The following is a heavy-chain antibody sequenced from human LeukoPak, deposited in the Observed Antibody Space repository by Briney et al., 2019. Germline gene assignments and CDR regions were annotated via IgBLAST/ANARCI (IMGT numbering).Heavy chain of an antibody. CDR1: GFAVSNNY. CDR2: IYKDGST. D-gene: IGHD2-15*01. Sequence: GGSLRLSCAASGFAVSNNYMTWVRQAPGKGLEWVSVIYKDGSTYYADSVKGRFIISRDNSKNTVYLQMNSLRAEDTAVYYCERGYCSGRSCYMWYSDYWGQGTLVTVSS. V-gene: IGHV3-53*01. J-gene: IGHJ4*02. CDR3: ERGYCSGRSCYMWYSDY.